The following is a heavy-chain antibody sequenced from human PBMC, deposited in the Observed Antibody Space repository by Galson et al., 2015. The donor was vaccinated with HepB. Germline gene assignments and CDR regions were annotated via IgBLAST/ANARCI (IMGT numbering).Heavy chain of an antibody. V-gene: IGHV3-53*04. J-gene: IGHJ3*02. D-gene: IGHD6-19*01. Sequence: SLRLSCAASGFTVSSNYMSWVRQAPGKGLEWVSVIYSGGSTYYADSVKGRFTISRHNSKNTLYLQMNSLGAEDTAVYYCATAQWLVRRGAFDIWGQGTMVTVSS. CDR2: IYSGGST. CDR1: GFTVSSNY. CDR3: ATAQWLVRRGAFDI.